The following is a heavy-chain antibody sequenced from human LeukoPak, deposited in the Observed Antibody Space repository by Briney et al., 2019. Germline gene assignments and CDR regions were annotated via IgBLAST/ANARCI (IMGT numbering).Heavy chain of an antibody. V-gene: IGHV1-69*01. Sequence: SVKVSCKASGGTFSSYAISWVRQAPGQGLEWMGGIIPLVGTARYGQGFHGRVTITADESTSTGYMELSSLRAEDTALYYCARGHYYYAMDVWGQGTTVTVSS. CDR1: GGTFSSYA. CDR2: IIPLVGTA. CDR3: ARGHYYYAMDV. J-gene: IGHJ6*02.